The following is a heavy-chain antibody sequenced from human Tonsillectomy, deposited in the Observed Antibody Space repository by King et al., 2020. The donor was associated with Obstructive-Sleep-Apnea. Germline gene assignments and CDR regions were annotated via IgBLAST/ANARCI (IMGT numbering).Heavy chain of an antibody. Sequence: DEQLVQSGGGLVQPGGSLRLSCAASKFTFSNYWMSWVRQAPGKGLEWVANINEDGGEKYYVDSVKGRFTISRDNAESSLYLQMNSLRAEDTAVYYCARGSAKGTVDYWGQGTLVTVAS. J-gene: IGHJ4*02. CDR1: KFTFSNYW. CDR3: ARGSAKGTVDY. CDR2: INEDGGEK. V-gene: IGHV3-7*03. D-gene: IGHD1-1*01.